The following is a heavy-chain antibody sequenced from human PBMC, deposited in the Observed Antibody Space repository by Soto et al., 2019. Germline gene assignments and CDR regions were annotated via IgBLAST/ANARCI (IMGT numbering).Heavy chain of an antibody. V-gene: IGHV1-69*12. D-gene: IGHD3-22*01. CDR1: GGTFSSYA. J-gene: IGHJ5*02. CDR2: IIPIFDTA. CDR3: ARDRGPSSGYYPYWFDP. Sequence: QVQLVQSGAEVKKPGSSVKVSCKASGGTFSSYAITWVRQAPGQGLEWMGEIIPIFDTANYAQKFQGRVTIAADXSXSXXDMELSSRRSEDTAVYYCARDRGPSSGYYPYWFDPWGQGTLVTVSS.